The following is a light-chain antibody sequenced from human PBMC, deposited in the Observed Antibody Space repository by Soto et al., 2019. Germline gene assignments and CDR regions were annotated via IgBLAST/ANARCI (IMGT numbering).Light chain of an antibody. J-gene: IGKJ4*01. V-gene: IGKV3-15*01. CDR3: QQYNNWPPLT. Sequence: ERVMTQSPATLSVSPGERATLSCRASQSVSSSYLAWYQQKPGQAPRLLIYGASTRATGVPARFSGSGSGTEFTLTISSLQSEDFAVYYCQQYNNWPPLTFGGGTKVDI. CDR1: QSVSSSY. CDR2: GAS.